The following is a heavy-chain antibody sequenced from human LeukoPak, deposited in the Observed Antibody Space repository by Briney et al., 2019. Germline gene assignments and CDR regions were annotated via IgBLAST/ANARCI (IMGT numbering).Heavy chain of an antibody. Sequence: GSLRLSCAASGFTFSTYSMKWVRQAPGTGLEWVSYISDSSAMYYADSVRGRFTISRENDKNSLFLQMNSLRAEDTAVYYCARDGGYSGYDADCWGQGTLVTVSS. CDR2: ISDSSAM. D-gene: IGHD5-12*01. J-gene: IGHJ4*02. CDR3: ARDGGYSGYDADC. CDR1: GFTFSTYS. V-gene: IGHV3-48*01.